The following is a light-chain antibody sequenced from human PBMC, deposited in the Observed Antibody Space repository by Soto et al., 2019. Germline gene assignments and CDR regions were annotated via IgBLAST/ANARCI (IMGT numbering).Light chain of an antibody. Sequence: EIVLTQSPGTLSLSPGERATLSCRASQSVSSSSLAWYQQKPGQAPRLLIYGASTRATGVPDRFSGTGSGTEFTLTVSSLKSEDYAVYYCQQYKSWPPITFGQGTRLEIK. CDR2: GAS. V-gene: IGKV3-20*01. CDR1: QSVSSSS. J-gene: IGKJ5*01. CDR3: QQYKSWPPIT.